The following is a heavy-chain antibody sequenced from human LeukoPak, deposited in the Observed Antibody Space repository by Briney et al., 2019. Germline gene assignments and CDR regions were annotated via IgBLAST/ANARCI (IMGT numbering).Heavy chain of an antibody. CDR1: GGSFSGYY. Sequence: SETLSLTCAVYGGSFSGYYWSWIRQPPGKGLEWIGEINHSGSTNYNPSLKSRVTISVDTSKNQFSLKLSSVTAADTAVYYCARARSLRITMVRGVYYFDYWGQGTLVTVSS. V-gene: IGHV4-34*01. D-gene: IGHD3-10*01. CDR2: INHSGST. J-gene: IGHJ4*02. CDR3: ARARSLRITMVRGVYYFDY.